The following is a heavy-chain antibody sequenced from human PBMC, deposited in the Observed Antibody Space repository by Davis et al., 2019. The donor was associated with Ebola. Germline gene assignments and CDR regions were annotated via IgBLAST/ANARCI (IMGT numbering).Heavy chain of an antibody. CDR1: GYTFTSYY. CDR3: ARGCSSTSCSYYYYGMDV. V-gene: IGHV1-46*01. CDR2: INPSGGST. D-gene: IGHD2-2*01. J-gene: IGHJ6*02. Sequence: AASVKVSCKASGYTFTSYYMHWVRQAPGQGLEWMGIINPSGGSTSYAQKFQGRVTMTRDTSTSTVYMELSRLRSDDTAVYYCARGCSSTSCSYYYYGMDVWGQGTTVTVSS.